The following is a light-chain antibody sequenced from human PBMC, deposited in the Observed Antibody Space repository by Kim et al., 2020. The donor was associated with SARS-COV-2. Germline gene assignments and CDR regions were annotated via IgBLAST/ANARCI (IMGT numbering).Light chain of an antibody. CDR3: AARDDSLDIWV. J-gene: IGLJ3*02. CDR2: DNI. CDR1: RSKIGNNV. Sequence: GQRVTMSCSGSRSKIGNNVVNWYQQLPGTAPKLLIYDNIRRPSGVPDRFSGSKSGTSASLAISGLQSEDEADYYCAARDDSLDIWVFGGGTQLTVL. V-gene: IGLV1-44*01.